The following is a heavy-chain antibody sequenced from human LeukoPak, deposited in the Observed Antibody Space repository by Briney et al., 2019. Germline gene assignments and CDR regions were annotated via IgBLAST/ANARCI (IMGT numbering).Heavy chain of an antibody. V-gene: IGHV1-3*01. Sequence: APVKVSCKASGYTFTSYAMLWVRQAPGQRLEWMGWINAGNGNTKYSQKFQGRVTITRDTSASTAYMELSSLRSEDTAVYYCAALVTATRTKGDYWGQGTLVTVSS. CDR1: GYTFTSYA. CDR2: INAGNGNT. D-gene: IGHD2-21*02. J-gene: IGHJ4*02. CDR3: AALVTATRTKGDY.